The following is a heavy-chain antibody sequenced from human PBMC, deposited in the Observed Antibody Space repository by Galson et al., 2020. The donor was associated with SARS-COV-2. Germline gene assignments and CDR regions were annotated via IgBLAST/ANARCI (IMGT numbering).Heavy chain of an antibody. D-gene: IGHD3-16*02. CDR1: DGSISSGAYY. J-gene: IGHJ6*02. Sequence: SETLSLTCTVSDGSISSGAYYWNWIRQHPGKGLEWIGYISHSGLTKYNPPLKSRVTMSVDTSKNQFSLKLSSVTAADTAVYYCARDVFRLGGLSTYYCYYGMDGGGQGTTVTVAS. CDR2: ISHSGLT. V-gene: IGHV4-31*03. CDR3: ARDVFRLGGLSTYYCYYGMDG.